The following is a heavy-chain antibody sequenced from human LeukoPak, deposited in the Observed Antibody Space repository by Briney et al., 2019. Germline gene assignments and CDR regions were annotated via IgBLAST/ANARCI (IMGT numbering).Heavy chain of an antibody. CDR3: AKDRGPSIAAAGTLY. Sequence: PLGSLRLSCAASGFTFSNYAMSWVRQAPGKGLEWVSAISGSGGSTYYADSVKGRFTISRDNSKNTLYLQMNSLRAEDTAVYYCAKDRGPSIAAAGTLYWGQGTLVTVSS. J-gene: IGHJ4*02. CDR1: GFTFSNYA. D-gene: IGHD6-13*01. CDR2: ISGSGGST. V-gene: IGHV3-23*01.